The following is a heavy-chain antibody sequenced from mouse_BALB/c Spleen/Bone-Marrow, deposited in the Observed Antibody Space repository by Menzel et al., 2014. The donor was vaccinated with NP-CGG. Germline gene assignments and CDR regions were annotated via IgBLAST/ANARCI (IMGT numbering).Heavy chain of an antibody. J-gene: IGHJ3*01. V-gene: IGHV3-2*02. CDR2: ISYSGST. CDR1: GYSITSDHA. D-gene: IGHD2-2*01. CDR3: AYGYDLAWFAY. Sequence: EVQLQQSGPGLVKPSQSLSLTCTVTGYSITSDHAWNWIRQFPGNKLEWMGYISYSGSTSYNPSLKSRISITRDTSKNQFFLQLNSVTTEDTATYYCAYGYDLAWFAYWGQGTLVTVSA.